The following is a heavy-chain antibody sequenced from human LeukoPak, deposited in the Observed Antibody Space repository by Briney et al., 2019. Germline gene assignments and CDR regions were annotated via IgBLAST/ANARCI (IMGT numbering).Heavy chain of an antibody. J-gene: IGHJ2*01. CDR1: GFTFSNYA. D-gene: IGHD2-2*02. CDR2: IRGSGDRT. CDR3: ARNGCSSTNCYIFLGDWYFDL. V-gene: IGHV3-23*01. Sequence: GSLRLSCAASGFTFSNYAMTWVRQAPGKGLEWVSSIRGSGDRTYDADSVKGRFTISRDNSKNTLYLQMNSLGAEDTAVYYCARNGCSSTNCYIFLGDWYFDLWGRGTLVTVSS.